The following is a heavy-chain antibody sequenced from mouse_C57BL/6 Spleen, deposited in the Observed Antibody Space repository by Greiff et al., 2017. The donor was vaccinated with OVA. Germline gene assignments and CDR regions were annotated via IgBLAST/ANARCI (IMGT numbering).Heavy chain of an antibody. CDR2: IYPRDGST. CDR1: GYTFTSYD. J-gene: IGHJ4*01. Sequence: QVQLQQSGPELVKPGASVKLSCKASGYTFTSYDIHWVKQRPGQGLEWIGWIYPRDGSTKYNEKFKGKATFTVDTSSSTAYMELHSLTSADSAVYFCARGLRSYAMDYWGQGTSVTVSS. V-gene: IGHV1-85*01. CDR3: ARGLRSYAMDY. D-gene: IGHD1-1*01.